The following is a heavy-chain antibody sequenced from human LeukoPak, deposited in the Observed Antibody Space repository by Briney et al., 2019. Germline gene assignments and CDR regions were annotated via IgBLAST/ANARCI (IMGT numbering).Heavy chain of an antibody. CDR1: GFTFTTYS. CDR2: ISGSTSNI. Sequence: PGGSLRLSCAASGFTFTTYSMNWVRQAPGKGLEWVSYISGSTSNIKYADSVMGRFTISRDNAKNSLYLQMNSLRDEDTAVYYCARDLYGDYSFDYWGQGTLVTVPS. CDR3: ARDLYGDYSFDY. D-gene: IGHD4-17*01. J-gene: IGHJ4*02. V-gene: IGHV3-48*02.